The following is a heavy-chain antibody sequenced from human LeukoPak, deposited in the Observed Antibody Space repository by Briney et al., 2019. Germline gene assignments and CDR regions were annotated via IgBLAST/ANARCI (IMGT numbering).Heavy chain of an antibody. CDR1: GGSIRSDY. D-gene: IGHD3-10*01. CDR2: IYYSGTTNSGST. V-gene: IGHV4-59*01. Sequence: SETLSLTCTVSGGSIRSDYWSWIRQPPGKGLEWIGYIYYSGTTNSGSTNYNPSLKSRVTISVDTSKNQFSLKLSSVTAADTAVYYCARGPWGVNGVHFDYWGQGTLVTVSS. CDR3: ARGPWGVNGVHFDY. J-gene: IGHJ4*02.